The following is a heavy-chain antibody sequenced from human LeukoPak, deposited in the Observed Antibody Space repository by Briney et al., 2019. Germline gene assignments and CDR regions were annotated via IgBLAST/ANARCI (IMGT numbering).Heavy chain of an antibody. CDR1: GYTFTAYY. CDR2: MNPNSGNT. CDR3: ARGGTLAGNDAFDI. Sequence: ASVKVSCKASGYTFTAYYMHWVRQAPGQGLEWMGWMNPNSGNTGYAQKFQGRVTMTRNTSISTAYMELSSLRSEDTAVYYCARGGTLAGNDAFDIWGQGTMVTVSS. J-gene: IGHJ3*02. V-gene: IGHV1-8*02. D-gene: IGHD3-10*01.